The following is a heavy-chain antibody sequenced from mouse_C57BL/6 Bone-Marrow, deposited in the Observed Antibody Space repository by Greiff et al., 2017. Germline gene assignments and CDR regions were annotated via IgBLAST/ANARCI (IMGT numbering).Heavy chain of an antibody. CDR2: IDPSDSYT. CDR3: AREGGY. CDR1: GYTFTSYW. Sequence: VQLQQPGAELVMPGASVKLSCKASGYTFTSYWMHWVKQRPGQGLEWIGEIDPSDSYTTYNPTFKGKSTLTVDKSSSTAYMQLSSLTSEDSAVYYCAREGGYWGQGTTLTVSS. V-gene: IGHV1-69*01. J-gene: IGHJ2*01.